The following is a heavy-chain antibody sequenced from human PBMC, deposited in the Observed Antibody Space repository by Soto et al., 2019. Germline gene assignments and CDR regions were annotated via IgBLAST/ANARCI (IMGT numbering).Heavy chain of an antibody. CDR2: IKQDGSEK. D-gene: IGHD6-13*01. V-gene: IGHV3-7*03. CDR3: ARVGQQLDYFDY. Sequence: GGSLRLSCAASGFTFSSNWMSWVRQAPGKGLEWVANIKQDGSEKYYVDSVKGRFTISRDNAKNSLYLQMNSLRAEDTAVYYCARVGQQLDYFDYWGQGTLVTVSS. CDR1: GFTFSSNW. J-gene: IGHJ4*02.